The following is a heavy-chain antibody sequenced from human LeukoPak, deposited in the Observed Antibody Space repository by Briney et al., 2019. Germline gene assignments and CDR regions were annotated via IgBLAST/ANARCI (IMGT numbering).Heavy chain of an antibody. Sequence: GGSLRLSCAASGFTFSSYWMSWVRQAPGKGLEWVANIKQDGSEKYYVDSVKGRFTISRDNAKNSLYLQMNSLRAEDTAVYYCARGTLRDDILTGPLDYWGQGTLVTVSS. V-gene: IGHV3-7*04. J-gene: IGHJ4*02. D-gene: IGHD3-9*01. CDR2: IKQDGSEK. CDR3: ARGTLRDDILTGPLDY. CDR1: GFTFSSYW.